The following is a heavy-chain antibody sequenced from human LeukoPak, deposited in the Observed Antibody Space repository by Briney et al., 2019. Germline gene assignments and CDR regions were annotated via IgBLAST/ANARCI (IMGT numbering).Heavy chain of an antibody. CDR3: ARSPRGAFDI. V-gene: IGHV4-39*07. D-gene: IGHD5-12*01. CDR2: IYYSGST. J-gene: IGHJ3*02. Sequence: SETLSLTCTVSGGSISSSSYYWGWIRQPPGKGLEWIGTIYYSGSTYYNPSLKSRVTISVDTSKNQFSLKLSSVTAADTAVYYCARSPRGAFDIWGQGTMVTVSS. CDR1: GGSISSSSYY.